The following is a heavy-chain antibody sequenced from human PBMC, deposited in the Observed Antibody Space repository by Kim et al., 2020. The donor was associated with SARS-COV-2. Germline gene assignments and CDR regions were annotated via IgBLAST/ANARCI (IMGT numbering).Heavy chain of an antibody. CDR1: GFTFSDYY. CDR2: ISSSGTTI. V-gene: IGHV3-11*01. J-gene: IGHJ4*02. D-gene: IGHD3-22*01. Sequence: GGSLRLSCAASGFTFSDYYMSWMRQAPGKGLEWVSYISSSGTTIYYADSVKGRFTISRDNARNSLYLQMSSLRGEDTAVYYCARARETGSGYGDYWGQGTLVTVSS. CDR3: ARARETGSGYGDY.